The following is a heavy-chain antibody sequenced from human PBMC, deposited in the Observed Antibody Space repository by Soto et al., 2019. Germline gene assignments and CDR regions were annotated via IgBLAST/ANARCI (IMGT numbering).Heavy chain of an antibody. CDR2: ISGGGNDA. V-gene: IGHV3-23*01. CDR1: RFTFSSYA. CDR3: ARSLFLASTDTEPFDN. Sequence: EVQLLESGGGFVQPGGSLVLSCAASRFTFSSYAMRWVRQAPGTGLEWVSSISGGGNDAYYADSVKGRFTISRDNSQNTLYLQMSSLRADDTAVYYCARSLFLASTDTEPFDNWGQGALVTVSS. D-gene: IGHD3-3*02. J-gene: IGHJ4*02.